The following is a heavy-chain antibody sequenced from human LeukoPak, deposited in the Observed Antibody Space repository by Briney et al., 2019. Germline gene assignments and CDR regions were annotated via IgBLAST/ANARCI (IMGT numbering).Heavy chain of an antibody. CDR2: IIPILGIA. D-gene: IGHD3-22*01. Sequence: ASVKVSCKASGGTFSSYAISWVRQAPGQGLEWMGRIIPILGIANYAQKFQGRVTITADKSTSTAYMELSSLRSEDTAVYYCAEDRYYDNTGDHYESEYWGQGTLVTVSS. CDR3: AEDRYYDNTGDHYESEY. V-gene: IGHV1-69*04. J-gene: IGHJ4*02. CDR1: GGTFSSYA.